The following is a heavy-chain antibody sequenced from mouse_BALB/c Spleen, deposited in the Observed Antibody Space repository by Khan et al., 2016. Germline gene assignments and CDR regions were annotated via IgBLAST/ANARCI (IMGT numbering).Heavy chain of an antibody. Sequence: EVELVESGGGLVQPGGSLRLSCATPGFTFTDYYMSWVRQPPGKALEWLGFIRNKANGYTTEYSASVKGRFTISRDNSQSILYLQMNTLRAEDSATYYCAGDSWDAYWGQGTLVTVSA. CDR1: GFTFTDYY. V-gene: IGHV7-3*02. D-gene: IGHD4-1*01. CDR3: AGDSWDAY. CDR2: IRNKANGYTT. J-gene: IGHJ3*01.